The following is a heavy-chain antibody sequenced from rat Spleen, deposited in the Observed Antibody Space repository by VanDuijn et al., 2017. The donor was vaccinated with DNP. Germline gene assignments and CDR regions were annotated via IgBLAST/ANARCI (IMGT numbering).Heavy chain of an antibody. J-gene: IGHJ3*01. Sequence: QVQLKESGSGLVQSSETLSLTCTVSGFSLTSYSVSWVRQPSGKGLEWMGRIQSGEKTDYNSPFKSRLSITRDTSKSKVFLKMTSVRTEDTAMYFCARDSGIEADWGQGTLVTVSS. V-gene: IGHV2S1*01. D-gene: IGHD1-1*01. CDR3: ARDSGIEAD. CDR1: GFSLTSYS. CDR2: IQSGEKT.